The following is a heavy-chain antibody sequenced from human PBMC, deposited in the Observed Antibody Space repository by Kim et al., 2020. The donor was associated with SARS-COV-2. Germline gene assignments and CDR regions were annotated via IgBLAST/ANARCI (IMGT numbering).Heavy chain of an antibody. D-gene: IGHD6-13*01. CDR1: GGSISSYY. Sequence: SETLSLTCTVSGGSISSYYWSWIRQPPGKGLEWIGYIYYSGSTNYNPSLKSRVTISVDTSKNQFSLKLSSVTAADTAVYYCAREAYSSSWYSERYFDYWGQGTLVTVSS. CDR2: IYYSGST. CDR3: AREAYSSSWYSERYFDY. V-gene: IGHV4-59*01. J-gene: IGHJ4*02.